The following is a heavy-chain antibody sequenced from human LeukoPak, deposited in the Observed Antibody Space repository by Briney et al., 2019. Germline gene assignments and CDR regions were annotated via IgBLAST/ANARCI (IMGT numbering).Heavy chain of an antibody. V-gene: IGHV3-20*04. CDR3: ARAGDSYRVGYYYYYYMDV. CDR2: INWNGGST. D-gene: IGHD5-18*01. Sequence: GGSLRLSCAASGFTFDDYGMSWVRQAPGKGLEWVSGINWNGGSTGYADSVKGRFTISRDNAKNSLYLQMNSLRAEDTALYYCARAGDSYRVGYYYYYYMDVWGKGTTVTVSS. J-gene: IGHJ6*03. CDR1: GFTFDDYG.